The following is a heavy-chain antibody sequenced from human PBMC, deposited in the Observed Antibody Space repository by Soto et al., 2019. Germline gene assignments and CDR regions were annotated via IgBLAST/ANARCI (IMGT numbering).Heavy chain of an antibody. CDR3: ARDRVGASHNWFDP. Sequence: ASVKVSCKASGYTFTGYYMHWVRQAPGQGLEWMGWINPNSGGTNYAQKFQGRVTMTRDTSISTAYMELSRLRSDDTAVYYCARDRVGASHNWFDPWGQGTLVTAPQ. D-gene: IGHD1-26*01. CDR2: INPNSGGT. J-gene: IGHJ5*02. V-gene: IGHV1-2*02. CDR1: GYTFTGYY.